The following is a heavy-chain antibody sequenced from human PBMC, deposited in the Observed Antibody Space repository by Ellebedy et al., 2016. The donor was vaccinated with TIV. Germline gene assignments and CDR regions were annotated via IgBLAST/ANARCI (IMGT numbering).Heavy chain of an antibody. J-gene: IGHJ6*02. CDR1: GFTFSSYS. D-gene: IGHD6-19*01. CDR2: ISSSSSYI. CDR3: ARDGPSQQWLVSYYYYGMDV. V-gene: IGHV3-21*01. Sequence: GGSLRLSXAASGFTFSSYSMNWVRQAPGKGLEWVSSISSSSSYIYYADSVKGRFTISRDNAKNSLYLQMNSLRAEDTAVYYCARDGPSQQWLVSYYYYGMDVWGQGTTVTVSS.